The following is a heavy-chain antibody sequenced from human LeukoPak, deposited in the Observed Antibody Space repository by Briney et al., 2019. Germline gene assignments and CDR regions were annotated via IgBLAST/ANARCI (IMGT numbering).Heavy chain of an antibody. Sequence: LPGGSLRLSCAASGFTFSTYWMSWVRQAPGKGLEWVANIKQDGSEKYYVDSVKGRFTISRDNAKNSLYLQMNSLRAEDTAVYYCARARHLYSGSSNDYWGQRTHVTVSS. CDR3: ARARHLYSGSSNDY. D-gene: IGHD1-26*01. CDR2: IKQDGSEK. CDR1: GFTFSTYW. V-gene: IGHV3-7*01. J-gene: IGHJ4*02.